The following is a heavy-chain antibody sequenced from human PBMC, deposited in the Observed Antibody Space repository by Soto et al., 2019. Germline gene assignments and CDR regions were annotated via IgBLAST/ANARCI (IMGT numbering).Heavy chain of an antibody. V-gene: IGHV3-15*01. CDR1: GFTFSNAW. D-gene: IGHD2-15*01. J-gene: IGHJ6*02. Sequence: GGSLRLSCAASGFTFSNAWMSWVRQAPGKGLEWVGRIKSKTDGGTTDYAAPVKGRFTISRDDSKNTLYLQMNSLKTEDTAVYYCTTDGLPTLQCSGGSCYYYYYGMDVWGQGTTVTVSS. CDR3: TTDGLPTLQCSGGSCYYYYYGMDV. CDR2: IKSKTDGGTT.